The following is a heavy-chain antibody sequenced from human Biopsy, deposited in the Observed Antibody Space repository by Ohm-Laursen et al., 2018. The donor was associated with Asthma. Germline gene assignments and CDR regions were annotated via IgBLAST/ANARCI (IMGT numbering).Heavy chain of an antibody. CDR3: ARATVAAAGND. V-gene: IGHV3-30*05. J-gene: IGHJ4*02. Sequence: SLRLSCTASGFTFRTYGMHWVRQTPGKGLEWLSSISYDGHNQHYADSVKGRFTISRNNSKNTVSLEMNSLRRDDTAVYFCARATVAAAGNDWGQGTLVTVSS. CDR1: GFTFRTYG. CDR2: ISYDGHNQ. D-gene: IGHD6-13*01.